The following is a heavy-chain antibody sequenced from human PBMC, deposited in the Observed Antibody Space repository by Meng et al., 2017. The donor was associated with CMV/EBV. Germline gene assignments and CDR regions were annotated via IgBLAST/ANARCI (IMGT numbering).Heavy chain of an antibody. CDR1: GYTFTGYY. CDR3: ARTPSYSGSQRPFDY. J-gene: IGHJ4*02. V-gene: IGHV1-2*02. Sequence: QGQVVRSGAEVKKPGASVKVSGKASGYTFTGYYMHWVRQAPGQGLEWMGWINPNSGGTNYAQKFQGRVTMTRDTSISTAYMELSRLRSDDTAVYYCARTPSYSGSQRPFDYWGQGTLVTVSS. CDR2: INPNSGGT. D-gene: IGHD1-26*01.